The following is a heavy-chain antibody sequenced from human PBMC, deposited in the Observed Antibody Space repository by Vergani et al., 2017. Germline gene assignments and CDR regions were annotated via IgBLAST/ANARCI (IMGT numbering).Heavy chain of an antibody. V-gene: IGHV1-69*08. CDR1: GATFRSNT. J-gene: IGHJ6*02. CDR2: IIPVLGKT. D-gene: IGHD2-21*02. CDR3: ARDPRGYGGDPEDYYYGMDV. Sequence: QVQPVQSGAEVKKPGSSVKVSCKASGATFRSNTISWVRQVPGQGLEWMGRIIPVLGKTKYAQDFQGRLTITADTSTSTAYMELTSLRSQDTAVYYCARDPRGYGGDPEDYYYGMDVWGQGTTVTVSS.